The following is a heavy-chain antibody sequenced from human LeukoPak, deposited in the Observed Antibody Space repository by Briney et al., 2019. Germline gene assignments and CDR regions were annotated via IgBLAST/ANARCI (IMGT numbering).Heavy chain of an antibody. D-gene: IGHD1-26*01. J-gene: IGHJ6*02. CDR2: ITYDGGKT. CDR1: GFTFRSYG. CDR3: ARAGSGSYYYYYGMDV. V-gene: IGHV3-30*03. Sequence: PGRSLRLSCAASGFTFRSYGMHWVRQAPGKGLDWVAVITYDGGKTYYGDSVKGRFTISRDNSKNTLYLQMNSLRAEDTAVYYCARAGSGSYYYYYGMDVWGQGTTVTVSS.